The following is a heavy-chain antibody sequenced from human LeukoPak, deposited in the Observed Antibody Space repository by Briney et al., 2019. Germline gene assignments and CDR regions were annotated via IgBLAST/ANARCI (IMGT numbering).Heavy chain of an antibody. CDR1: GGSFSGYY. Sequence: SVTLSLTCAVYGGSFSGYYWRWIRQSPGKGLEWIGEINDSGSTNYDPSLKSRVTISVDTSKNQISLKLTSVTAADTAVYYCARVAGDPIYYYYYMDVWGKGTTVTVSS. J-gene: IGHJ6*03. V-gene: IGHV4-34*01. CDR3: ARVAGDPIYYYYYMDV. CDR2: INDSGST. D-gene: IGHD7-27*01.